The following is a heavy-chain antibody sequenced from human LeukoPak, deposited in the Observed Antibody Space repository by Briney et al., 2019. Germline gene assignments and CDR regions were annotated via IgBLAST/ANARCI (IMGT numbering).Heavy chain of an antibody. CDR2: FDPEDGET. V-gene: IGHV1-24*01. CDR3: ATEWGVLGYRSSTSCQRDFDY. Sequence: GASVKVSCKVSGYTLTELSMHWVRQAPGKGLEWMGGFDPEDGETIYAQKFQGRVTMTEDTSTDTAYMELSSLRSEDTAVYYCATEWGVLGYRSSTSCQRDFDYWGQGTLVTVSS. D-gene: IGHD2-2*01. CDR1: GYTLTELS. J-gene: IGHJ4*02.